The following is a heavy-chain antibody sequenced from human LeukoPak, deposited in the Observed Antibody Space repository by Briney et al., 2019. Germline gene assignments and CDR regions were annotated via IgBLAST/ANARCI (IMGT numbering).Heavy chain of an antibody. Sequence: GGSLRLSCAASGFTFSNAWMSWVRQAPGKGLEWVGRIKSKTDGGTTDYAAPVKGRFTISRDDSKNTLYLQMNSLKTEDTAVYYCTTEEQWLVNDDYWGQGTLVTVSS. V-gene: IGHV3-15*01. J-gene: IGHJ4*02. CDR3: TTEEQWLVNDDY. D-gene: IGHD6-19*01. CDR2: IKSKTDGGTT. CDR1: GFTFSNAW.